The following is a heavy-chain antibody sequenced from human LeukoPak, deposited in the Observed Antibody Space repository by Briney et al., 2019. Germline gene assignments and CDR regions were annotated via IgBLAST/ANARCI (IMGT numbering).Heavy chain of an antibody. CDR1: GFTFSSYS. Sequence: PGGSLRLSCAASGFTFSSYSMNCVRQAPGKGLEWVANIKQDGSEKYYVDSVKGRFTISRDNAKNSLYLQMNSLRAEDTAVYYCARDRSDSSSWYLDYYYYYMDVWGKGTTVTVSS. CDR3: ARDRSDSSSWYLDYYYYYMDV. V-gene: IGHV3-7*01. CDR2: IKQDGSEK. D-gene: IGHD6-13*01. J-gene: IGHJ6*03.